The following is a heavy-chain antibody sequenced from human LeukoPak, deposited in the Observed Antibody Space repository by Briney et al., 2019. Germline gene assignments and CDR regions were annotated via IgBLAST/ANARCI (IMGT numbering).Heavy chain of an antibody. Sequence: ASVKVSCTASGYTFTSYAMHWVRQAPGQRLEWMGWINAGNGNTKYSQKFQGRVTITRDTSASTAYMELSSLRSEDTAVYYCANLYSSCPKVDYWGQGTLVTVSS. CDR3: ANLYSSCPKVDY. J-gene: IGHJ4*02. CDR1: GYTFTSYA. D-gene: IGHD6-6*01. CDR2: INAGNGNT. V-gene: IGHV1-3*01.